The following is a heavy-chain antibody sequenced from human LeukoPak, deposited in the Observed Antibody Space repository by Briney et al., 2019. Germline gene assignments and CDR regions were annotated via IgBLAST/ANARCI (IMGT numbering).Heavy chain of an antibody. CDR2: INHNGNVY. V-gene: IGHV3-7*03. D-gene: IGHD3-16*01. CDR1: GFTFSSYW. CDR3: ARGGGLDV. Sequence: GGSLRLSCAASGFTFSSYWMNWARQAPGKELEWVASINHNGNVYYYVDSVKGRFTISRDNAKNSLYLQMSNLRAEDTAVYFCARGGGLDVWGQGATVTVSS. J-gene: IGHJ6*02.